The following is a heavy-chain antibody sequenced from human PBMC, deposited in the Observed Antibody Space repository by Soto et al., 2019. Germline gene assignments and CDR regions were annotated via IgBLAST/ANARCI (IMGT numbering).Heavy chain of an antibody. D-gene: IGHD6-13*01. CDR1: GGSISSYY. V-gene: IGHV4-59*08. CDR2: IYNSGRT. Sequence: SETLSLTCTVSGGSISSYYWSWIRQPPGKGLEWIGYIYNSGRTNYNPSLKSRVTISVDTSKNQFSLKLSPVTAADTAVYYCARRYGYSLDYWGQGTLVTVS. CDR3: ARRYGYSLDY. J-gene: IGHJ4*02.